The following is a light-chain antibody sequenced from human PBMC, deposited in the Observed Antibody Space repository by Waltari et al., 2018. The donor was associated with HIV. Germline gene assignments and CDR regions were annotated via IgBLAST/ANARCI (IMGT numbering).Light chain of an antibody. Sequence: EIVLTQSPGTLSLSPGETTTLSCRASRSVSSRYLAWYQQKPGQAPSLFIYGTSSRATGIPDRFSGSGSGTDFSLTISRLEPEDFAVYYCQQYGDSLTFGPGTKVDIK. CDR1: RSVSSRY. J-gene: IGKJ3*01. CDR2: GTS. V-gene: IGKV3-20*01. CDR3: QQYGDSLT.